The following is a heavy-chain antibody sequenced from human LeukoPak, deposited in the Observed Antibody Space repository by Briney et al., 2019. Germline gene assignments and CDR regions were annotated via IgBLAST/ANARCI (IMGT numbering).Heavy chain of an antibody. CDR1: GASISSYY. CDR3: ARSRVDIVATIGSYFDY. CDR2: IYYSGST. D-gene: IGHD5-12*01. J-gene: IGHJ4*02. V-gene: IGHV4-59*01. Sequence: SETLSLTCTVSGASISSYYWTWIRQPPGKGLEWIGYIYYSGSTNYNPSLKSRVTISVDTSKNQFSLKLSSVTAADTAVYYCARSRVDIVATIGSYFDYWGQGTLVTVSS.